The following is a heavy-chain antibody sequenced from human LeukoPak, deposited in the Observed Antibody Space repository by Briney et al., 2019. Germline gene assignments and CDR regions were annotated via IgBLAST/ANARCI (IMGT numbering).Heavy chain of an antibody. J-gene: IGHJ6*03. CDR3: ARGHREDYYYYYYMDV. Sequence: SETLSLTCAVSGGSISSSNWWSWVRQPPGKGLEWIGEIYHSGSTNYNPSLKSRVTISVDTSKNQFSLKLSSVTAADTAVYYCARGHREDYYYYYYMDVWGKGTTVTISS. CDR1: GGSISSSNW. D-gene: IGHD5-24*01. V-gene: IGHV4-4*02. CDR2: IYHSGST.